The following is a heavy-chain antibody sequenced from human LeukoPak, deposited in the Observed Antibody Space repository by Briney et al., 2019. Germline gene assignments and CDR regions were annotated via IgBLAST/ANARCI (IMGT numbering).Heavy chain of an antibody. D-gene: IGHD3-16*01. V-gene: IGHV3-21*01. CDR2: ISSSSSYI. CDR1: GFTFSSYS. CDR3: ARGDDFSGDH. Sequence: RGSLRLSCAASGFTFSSYSMNWVRQAPGKGLEWVSSISSSSSYIYYADSVKGRFTISRDNARNSLYLQMNSLRAEDTAVYYCARGDDFSGDHWGQGILVTVSS. J-gene: IGHJ4*02.